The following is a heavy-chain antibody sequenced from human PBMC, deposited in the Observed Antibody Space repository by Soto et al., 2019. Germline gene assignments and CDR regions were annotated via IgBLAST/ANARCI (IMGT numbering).Heavy chain of an antibody. J-gene: IGHJ3*02. V-gene: IGHV4-59*01. Sequence: LSLTCTFSGGSISSYYWSWIRQPPGKGLEWIGYIYYSGSTNYNPSLKSRVTISVDTSKNQFSLKLSSVTAADTAVYYCARELGYCSGGSCDDAFDIWSQGTMVT. CDR3: ARELGYCSGGSCDDAFDI. D-gene: IGHD2-15*01. CDR1: GGSISSYY. CDR2: IYYSGST.